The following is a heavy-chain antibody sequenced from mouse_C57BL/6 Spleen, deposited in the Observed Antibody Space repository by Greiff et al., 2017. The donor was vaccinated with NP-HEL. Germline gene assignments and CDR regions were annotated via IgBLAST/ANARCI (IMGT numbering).Heavy chain of an antibody. D-gene: IGHD2-3*01. CDR2: IHPSDSAT. CDR1: GYTFTSYW. J-gene: IGHJ3*01. V-gene: IGHV1-74*01. CDR3: AINGYSFAY. Sequence: QVQLPPPGAELVKPGASVKVSCKASGYTFTSYWMHWVKQRPGQGLEWIGRIHPSDSATNYNHKFKGKATLTVDKSSSTAYMQLSSLTSEDSAVYYCAINGYSFAYWGQGTLVTVSA.